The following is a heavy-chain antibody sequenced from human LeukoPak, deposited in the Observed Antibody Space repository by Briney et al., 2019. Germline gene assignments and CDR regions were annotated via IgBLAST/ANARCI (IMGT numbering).Heavy chain of an antibody. Sequence: GGSLRLSCTASGFTFSDYWMTWVRQAPGKGLEGVANIKQDGSAKYYVDSVKGRFTISRDNAKNSLYLEMDRLRVEDTATYYCARWRGSTSERSDYWGQGTLVTVSS. CDR3: ARWRGSTSERSDY. CDR1: GFTFSDYW. J-gene: IGHJ4*02. CDR2: IKQDGSAK. D-gene: IGHD2-2*01. V-gene: IGHV3-7*01.